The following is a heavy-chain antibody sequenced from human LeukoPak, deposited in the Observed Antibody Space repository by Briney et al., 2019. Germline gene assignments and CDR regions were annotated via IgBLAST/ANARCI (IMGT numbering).Heavy chain of an antibody. V-gene: IGHV4-59*01. CDR3: ARGGGWHDSSGYFDY. CDR2: IYYSGST. CDR1: GGSISSYY. J-gene: IGHJ4*02. D-gene: IGHD3-22*01. Sequence: SETLSLTCTVSGGSISSYYWSWIRQPPGKGLEWIGYIYYSGSTNYNPSLKSRVTISVDTSKNQFSLKLSSVTAADTAVYYCARGGGWHDSSGYFDYWGQGTLVTVSS.